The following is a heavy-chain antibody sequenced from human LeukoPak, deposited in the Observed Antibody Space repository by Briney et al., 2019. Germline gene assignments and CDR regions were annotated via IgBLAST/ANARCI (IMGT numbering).Heavy chain of an antibody. Sequence: PGGSLRLSCAASGFTFSSYAMHWVRQAPGKGLEWVAVISYDGSNKYYADSVKGRFTISRDNSKSTLYLQMNSLRAEDTAVYYCARGRWLPIDYWGQGTLVTVSS. V-gene: IGHV3-30*04. CDR3: ARGRWLPIDY. CDR2: ISYDGSNK. D-gene: IGHD5-24*01. CDR1: GFTFSSYA. J-gene: IGHJ4*02.